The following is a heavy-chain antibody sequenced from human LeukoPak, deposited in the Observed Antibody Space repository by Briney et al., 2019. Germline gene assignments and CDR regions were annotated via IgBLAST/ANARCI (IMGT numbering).Heavy chain of an antibody. V-gene: IGHV3-48*04. CDR3: AKSPHTAGGSWDYFDY. CDR1: GFTFSAYS. CDR2: INGRGITI. J-gene: IGHJ4*02. D-gene: IGHD6-13*01. Sequence: GGSLRLSCAASGFTFSAYSMNWVRHTPGRGLEWVANINGRGITIHYADSFRGRFTISRDNTKNSLNLQMNGLRAEDTALYYCAKSPHTAGGSWDYFDYWGQGTLVTVSS.